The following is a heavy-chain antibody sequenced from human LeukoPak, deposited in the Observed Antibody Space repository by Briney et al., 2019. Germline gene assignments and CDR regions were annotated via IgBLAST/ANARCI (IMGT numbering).Heavy chain of an antibody. Sequence: QTGGSLRLSCAASGFTVSSNYMSWVRQAPGKGLEWVSYISSSSSTIYYADSVKGRFTISRDNAKNSLYLQMNSLRAEDTAVYYCARESYYDFWSGSYFDYWGQGTLVTVSS. CDR1: GFTVSSNY. J-gene: IGHJ4*02. CDR3: ARESYYDFWSGSYFDY. CDR2: ISSSSSTI. D-gene: IGHD3-3*01. V-gene: IGHV3-48*01.